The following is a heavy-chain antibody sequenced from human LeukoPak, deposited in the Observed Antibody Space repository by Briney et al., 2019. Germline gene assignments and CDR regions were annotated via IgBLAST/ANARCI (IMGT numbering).Heavy chain of an antibody. V-gene: IGHV4-59*01. CDR2: IYYSGST. Sequence: PSETLSLTCTVSGGSINTYYWSWIRRPPGKGLEWIGYIYYSGSTNYNPSLKSRVTISVDTSKNQFSLKLSSLTAADTAVYYCARHRGSGYPYFDYWGQGTLVTVSS. CDR3: ARHRGSGYPYFDY. J-gene: IGHJ4*02. CDR1: GGSINTYY. D-gene: IGHD3-22*01.